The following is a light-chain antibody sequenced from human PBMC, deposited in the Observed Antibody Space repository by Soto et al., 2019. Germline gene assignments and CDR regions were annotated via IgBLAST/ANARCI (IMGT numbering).Light chain of an antibody. J-gene: IGKJ4*01. Sequence: EIVVTQSPATRSVSPGERATLSCRARQRVSSDLGWDQQKRGQAPRRRIYGASTSATGIPARFSGSGSGTDFTLTISSLQSEDFAVYYCQQYNNWPPLTFGGGTKVDIK. CDR1: QRVSSD. CDR2: GAS. V-gene: IGKV3-15*01. CDR3: QQYNNWPPLT.